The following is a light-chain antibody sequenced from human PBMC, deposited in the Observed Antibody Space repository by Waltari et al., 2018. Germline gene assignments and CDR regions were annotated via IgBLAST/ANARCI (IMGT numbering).Light chain of an antibody. J-gene: IGKJ4*01. CDR2: DAS. CDR3: QQYENTLFT. Sequence: DIQMTQSPSSLSASVGDRVTITCQASPDIGNFLNWYQKKPGKAPKLLIYDASSLETGVPSRFSGSGSGTDFTFTIISLQPEDIATYYCQQYENTLFTFGGGTKVEIK. CDR1: PDIGNF. V-gene: IGKV1-33*01.